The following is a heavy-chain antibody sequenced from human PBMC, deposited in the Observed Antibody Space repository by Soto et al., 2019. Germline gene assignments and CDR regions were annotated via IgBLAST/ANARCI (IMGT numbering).Heavy chain of an antibody. CDR1: GGSISSGGYY. CDR3: ARDRLGKGMAGYDY. D-gene: IGHD3-10*01. Sequence: QVQLKESGPGLVKPSQTLSLTCTVSGGSISSGGYYWSWLRQHPGKGLEWIGYIYYSGSTYYNPSLKSRVTISVDTSKNQFALKLSSVPAADTAVYYWARDRLGKGMAGYDYWGQGTLVTVSS. V-gene: IGHV4-31*03. J-gene: IGHJ4*02. CDR2: IYYSGST.